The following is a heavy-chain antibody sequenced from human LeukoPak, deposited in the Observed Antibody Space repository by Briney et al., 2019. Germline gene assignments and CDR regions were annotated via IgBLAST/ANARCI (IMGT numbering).Heavy chain of an antibody. V-gene: IGHV3-23*01. CDR3: AKDRDIVATVNDY. CDR2: ISGSGGST. Sequence: GGSLRLSCAASGFTFSSYAMSWVRQAPGKGLEWVSAISGSGGSTYYADSAKGRFTISRDNSKNTLYLQMNSLRAEGTAVYYCAKDRDIVATVNDYWGQGTLVTVSS. J-gene: IGHJ4*02. CDR1: GFTFSSYA. D-gene: IGHD5-12*01.